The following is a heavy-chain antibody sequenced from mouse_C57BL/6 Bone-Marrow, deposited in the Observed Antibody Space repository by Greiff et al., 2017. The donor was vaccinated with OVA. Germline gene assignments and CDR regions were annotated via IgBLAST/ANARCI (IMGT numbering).Heavy chain of an antibody. CDR3: ARHGSNPRWYFDV. V-gene: IGHV5-9*01. J-gene: IGHJ1*03. Sequence: EVHLVESGGGLVKPGGSLKLSCAASGFTFSSYTMSWVRQTPEKRLEWVSTISGGGGNTYYPDSVKGRFTISRDNAKNTLYLQMSSLRSEDTALYYCARHGSNPRWYFDVWGTGTTVTVSS. D-gene: IGHD2-5*01. CDR1: GFTFSSYT. CDR2: ISGGGGNT.